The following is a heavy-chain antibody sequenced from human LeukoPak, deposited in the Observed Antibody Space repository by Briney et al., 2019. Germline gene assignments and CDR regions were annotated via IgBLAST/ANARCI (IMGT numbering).Heavy chain of an antibody. CDR2: IWFDESNK. J-gene: IGHJ4*02. CDR1: GFTFSSYG. D-gene: IGHD5-18*01. CDR3: ARDKGYSYDYVDY. Sequence: GGSLRLSCAASGFTFSSYGMHWVRQAPGKGLEWVAVIWFDESNKYYADSVKGRFTISRDNSKNTLCLQMNSLRAEDTAVYYCARDKGYSYDYVDYWGQGTLVTVSS. V-gene: IGHV3-33*01.